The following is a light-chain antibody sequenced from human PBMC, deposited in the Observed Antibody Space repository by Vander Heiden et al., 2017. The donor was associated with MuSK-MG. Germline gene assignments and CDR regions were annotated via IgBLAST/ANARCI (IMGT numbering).Light chain of an antibody. Sequence: DIQMTQSPSSLSASVGDSVTITCRASQNIGLSLNWYQQKAGRPPNLLIFSSSTLQPGVPSRFGGSGSGINFTVSISSLQPEDFATYFCQQTRDIPYNFGQGT. CDR1: QNIGLS. J-gene: IGKJ2*01. CDR2: SSS. CDR3: QQTRDIPYN. V-gene: IGKV1-39*01.